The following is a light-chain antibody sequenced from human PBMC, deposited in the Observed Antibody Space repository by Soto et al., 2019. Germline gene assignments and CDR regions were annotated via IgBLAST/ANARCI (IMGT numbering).Light chain of an antibody. J-gene: IGKJ2*01. V-gene: IGKV1-39*01. Sequence: DIQMTQSPSSLSSSVGDRVTITCRASQNISIYLNWCQLKPCKAPPILIYAASSVKSGVPPRFSGSGSGTEFTLTISSLQPEDFATYSCQQSHSSPYTFGQGTILEIK. CDR2: AAS. CDR1: QNISIY. CDR3: QQSHSSPYT.